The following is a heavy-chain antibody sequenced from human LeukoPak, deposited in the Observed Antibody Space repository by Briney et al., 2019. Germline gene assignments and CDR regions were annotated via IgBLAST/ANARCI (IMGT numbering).Heavy chain of an antibody. Sequence: ASVRVSCKTSGYTFTGYYLHWVRQAPGQGLERMGRIDPDSGGTHYAQKFQVRVTVTRGTSITTVYMELSGLTSDDTAVYYCARVPGPYTTSRFDYWGQGTLVTVSS. V-gene: IGHV1-2*02. CDR2: IDPDSGGT. CDR3: ARVPGPYTTSRFDY. J-gene: IGHJ4*02. D-gene: IGHD2-2*02. CDR1: GYTFTGYY.